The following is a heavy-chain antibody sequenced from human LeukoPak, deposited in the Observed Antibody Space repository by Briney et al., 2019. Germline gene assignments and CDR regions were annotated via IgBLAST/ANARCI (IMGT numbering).Heavy chain of an antibody. CDR1: GFTVSSNY. J-gene: IGHJ4*02. Sequence: GGSLRLSCAASGFTVSSNYMSWVRQAPGKGLEWVSVIYSDGSTYYADSVKGRFTISRDSSKNTLYLQMNSLRAEDTAVYYCANHLACRSHNCPSFDEWGQGTLVTVSS. CDR3: ANHLACRSHNCPSFDE. V-gene: IGHV3-53*01. CDR2: IYSDGST. D-gene: IGHD2-2*01.